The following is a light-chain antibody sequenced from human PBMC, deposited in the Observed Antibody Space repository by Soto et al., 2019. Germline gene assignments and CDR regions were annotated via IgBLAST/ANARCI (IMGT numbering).Light chain of an antibody. CDR2: SAS. V-gene: IGKV3-15*01. CDR1: QSVSSN. CDR3: QQYNKWPLT. Sequence: EIVMTQSPATLSVSPGGRATLSCRASQSVSSNLAWYQQKPGQGPRLLMYSASTRATGIPARFSGSGSGTEFTLTISSLQSEDFAVYYCQQYNKWPLTFGGGTKVEIK. J-gene: IGKJ4*01.